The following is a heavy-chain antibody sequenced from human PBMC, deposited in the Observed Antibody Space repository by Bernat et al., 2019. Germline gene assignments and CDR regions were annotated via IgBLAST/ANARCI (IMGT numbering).Heavy chain of an antibody. CDR3: ARDPMVRGVISAFDI. V-gene: IGHV3-33*01. D-gene: IGHD3-10*01. CDR1: GFTFSSYG. Sequence: QVQLVESGGGVVQPGRSLRLSCVASGFTFSSYGMHWVRQAPGKGLEWVAVIWYDGSNKYYADSVKGRFTISRDNSKNTLYLQMNSLRAEDTAVYYCARDPMVRGVISAFDIWGQGTMVTVSS. J-gene: IGHJ3*02. CDR2: IWYDGSNK.